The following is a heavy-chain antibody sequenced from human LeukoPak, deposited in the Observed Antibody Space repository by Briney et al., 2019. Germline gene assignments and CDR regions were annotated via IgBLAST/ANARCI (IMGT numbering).Heavy chain of an antibody. J-gene: IGHJ4*02. Sequence: PGGSLRLSCAASGFTFSDHHMDWVRQAPGKGLEWVGRTRNKANSYTTEYAASVKGRFTISRDDSRNTLYLQMNSLRGDDTAVYYCAKDVGKWESLHFFDYWGQGTLVTVSS. CDR1: GFTFSDHH. V-gene: IGHV3-72*01. CDR3: AKDVGKWESLHFFDY. CDR2: TRNKANSYTT. D-gene: IGHD1-26*01.